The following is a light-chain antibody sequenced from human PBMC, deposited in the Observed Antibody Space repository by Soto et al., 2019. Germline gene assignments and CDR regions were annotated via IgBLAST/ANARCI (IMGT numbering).Light chain of an antibody. CDR1: QSISTC. V-gene: IGKV1-39*01. J-gene: IGKJ3*01. CDR3: QQYDNLPFT. CDR2: SAS. Sequence: DIQMTQFPSSLSASVGDRVTITCRASQSISTCLNWYQQKPGKAPKLLISSASSLQSGVPSRFSGSGSGTDFTLSITSLQPEDFATYYCQQYDNLPFTFGPGTKVDIK.